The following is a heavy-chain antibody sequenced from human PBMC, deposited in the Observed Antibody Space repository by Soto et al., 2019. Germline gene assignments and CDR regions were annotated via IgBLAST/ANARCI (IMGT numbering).Heavy chain of an antibody. CDR1: GGSISSSSYY. D-gene: IGHD1-26*01. V-gene: IGHV4-39*02. CDR2: IYCSGST. CDR3: ATQEVGGTYVYTFDP. J-gene: IGHJ5*02. Sequence: QLQLQESGPGLVKPSETLSLTCTVSGGSISSSSYYWGWIRQPPGKGLEWIGSIYCSGSTYYNPSLNSRVTISVDTSKNHFSLKLSSVTAADTAVYYCATQEVGGTYVYTFDPWGQGTLVTVSS.